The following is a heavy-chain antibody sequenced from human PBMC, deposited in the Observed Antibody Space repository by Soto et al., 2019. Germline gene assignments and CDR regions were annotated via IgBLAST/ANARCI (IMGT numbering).Heavy chain of an antibody. CDR2: IWYDGSDK. CDR3: ASVRYSSSWQGILAF. D-gene: IGHD6-13*01. J-gene: IGHJ4*02. V-gene: IGHV3-33*01. CDR1: GFTFRSYG. Sequence: PGGSLRLSCAASGFTFRSYGMHWVRQAPGKGLEWVASIWYDGSDKYYADSVKGRFTVSRDNSKNTLYLQMNSLRAEDTAVYYCASVRYSSSWQGILAFRGQGTPVTVSS.